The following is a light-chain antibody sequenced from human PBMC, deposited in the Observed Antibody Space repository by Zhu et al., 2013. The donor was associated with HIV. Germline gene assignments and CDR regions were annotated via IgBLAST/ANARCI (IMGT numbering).Light chain of an antibody. CDR2: DDS. V-gene: IGLV3-21*04. CDR3: QVWDSSSDLVV. Sequence: SYVLTQPPSVSVAPGKTATITCGGNNIGTKSVHWYQQKPGQAPVLVIFDDSDRPSGIPGRFSGSNSGNTATLTISRVEAGDEADYYCQVWDSSSDLVVFGGGTKLTVL. CDR1: NIGTKS. J-gene: IGLJ2*01.